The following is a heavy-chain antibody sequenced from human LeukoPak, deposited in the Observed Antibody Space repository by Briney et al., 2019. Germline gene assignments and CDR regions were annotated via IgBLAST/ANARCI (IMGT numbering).Heavy chain of an antibody. CDR1: GFIFSSYG. CDR2: IRSDGSDT. V-gene: IGHV3-30*02. Sequence: PGGSLRLSCAASGFIFSSYGMHWVRQPPGNGLEWVAFIRSDGSDTYSAASVKGRFTISRDNSKNTLWLQMNSLRAEDTAVYYCAKHDSSSDFWGQGTLVTVSS. D-gene: IGHD3-22*01. CDR3: AKHDSSSDF. J-gene: IGHJ4*02.